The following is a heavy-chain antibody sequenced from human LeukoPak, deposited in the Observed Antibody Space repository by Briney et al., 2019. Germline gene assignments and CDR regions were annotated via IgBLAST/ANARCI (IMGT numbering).Heavy chain of an antibody. Sequence: PGGSLGLSCAASGFTFSSYGMHWVRQAPGKGLEWVAVIWYDGSNKYYADSVKGRFTISRDNSKNTLYLQMNSLRAEDTAVYYCAKRVRGYLAYWGQGTLVTVSS. V-gene: IGHV3-33*06. CDR3: AKRVRGYLAY. D-gene: IGHD3-3*01. CDR1: GFTFSSYG. J-gene: IGHJ4*02. CDR2: IWYDGSNK.